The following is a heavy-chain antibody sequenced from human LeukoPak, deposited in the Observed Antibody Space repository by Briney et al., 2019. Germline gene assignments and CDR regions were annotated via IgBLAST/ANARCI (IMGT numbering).Heavy chain of an antibody. V-gene: IGHV3-30*04. Sequence: GGSLRLSCAASGFTFSSYAMHWVRQAPGKGLEWVAVISYDGSNKYYADSVKGRFTISGDNSKNTLHLQMNSLRAEDTAVYYCARAGIAALDYWGQGTLVTVSS. D-gene: IGHD6-6*01. CDR3: ARAGIAALDY. CDR1: GFTFSSYA. CDR2: ISYDGSNK. J-gene: IGHJ4*02.